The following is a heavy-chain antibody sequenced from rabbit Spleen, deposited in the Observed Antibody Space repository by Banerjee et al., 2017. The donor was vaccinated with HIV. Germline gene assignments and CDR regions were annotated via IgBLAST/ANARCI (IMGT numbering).Heavy chain of an antibody. CDR3: ARDLTDGIGWNFAW. J-gene: IGHJ4*01. Sequence: QSLEESGGDLVKPGASLTLTCKASGFSFSARYYMCWVRQAPGKGLQWIACIYGGSLLTTYYATWAKGRFTISKISSTTVTLQMTSLTAADTATYFCARDLTDGIGWNFAWWGPGTLVTVS. V-gene: IGHV1S40*01. D-gene: IGHD1-1*01. CDR1: GFSFSARYY. CDR2: IYGGSLLTT.